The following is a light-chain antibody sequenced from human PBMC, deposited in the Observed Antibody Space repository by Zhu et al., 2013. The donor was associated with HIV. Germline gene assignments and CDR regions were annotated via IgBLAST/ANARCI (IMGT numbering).Light chain of an antibody. CDR2: TAS. Sequence: IQLTQSPSSLSASVGDRVIITCRASQDISNYLVWYQQKPGKAPKLLIYTASILQSGVPSRFSGSGSGTDFTLTISSLQPEDIANYTCQQGSSYPFTFGPGTKVDLK. CDR3: QQGSSYPFT. V-gene: IGKV1-9*01. J-gene: IGKJ3*01. CDR1: QDISNY.